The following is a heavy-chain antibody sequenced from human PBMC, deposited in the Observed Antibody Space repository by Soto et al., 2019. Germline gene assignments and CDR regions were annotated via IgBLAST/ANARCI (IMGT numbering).Heavy chain of an antibody. CDR2: IYYSGST. CDR1: GGSISSGGYY. J-gene: IGHJ4*02. Sequence: QVQLQESGPGLVKPSQTLSLTCTVSGGSISSGGYYWSWIRQHPGKGLEWIGYIYYSGSTYYNPSLKSRVTISVDTSKNQFSLKLSSVTAADTAVYYCARTGADYDSMTHFDYWGQGTLVTVSS. D-gene: IGHD5-12*01. CDR3: ARTGADYDSMTHFDY. V-gene: IGHV4-31*03.